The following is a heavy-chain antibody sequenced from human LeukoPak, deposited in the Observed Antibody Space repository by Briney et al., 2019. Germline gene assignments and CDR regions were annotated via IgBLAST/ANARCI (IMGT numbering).Heavy chain of an antibody. J-gene: IGHJ4*02. CDR3: ARGFWTGVEY. Sequence: GGSLRLSCAASGFIFSQYSMNWVRQAPGEGLVWVSHIKSDGSDTSYADSVKGRFTISRDNAKNTLYLQMNSLRAEDTAVYYCARGFWTGVEYWGQGALVTVSS. CDR2: IKSDGSDT. CDR1: GFIFSQYS. V-gene: IGHV3-74*01. D-gene: IGHD3/OR15-3a*01.